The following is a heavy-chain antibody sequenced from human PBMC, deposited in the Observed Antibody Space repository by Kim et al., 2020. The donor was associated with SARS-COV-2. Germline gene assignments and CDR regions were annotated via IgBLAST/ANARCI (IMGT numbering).Heavy chain of an antibody. Sequence: SVKVSCKTSGGTFSNYAISWVRQVPGQGPEWMGGITSVVGTTTYAQKFQGRVMITADESTSTVHMELTSLTSDDAATYYCARAYGNNVPSTWFDPWGQG. CDR2: ITSVVGTT. CDR3: ARAYGNNVPSTWFDP. V-gene: IGHV1-69*13. J-gene: IGHJ5*02. D-gene: IGHD4-17*01. CDR1: GGTFSNYA.